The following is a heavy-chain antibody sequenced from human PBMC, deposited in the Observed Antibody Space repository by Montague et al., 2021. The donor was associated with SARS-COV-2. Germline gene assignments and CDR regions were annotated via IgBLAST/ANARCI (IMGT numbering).Heavy chain of an antibody. J-gene: IGHJ4*02. CDR3: ARFGSGTLEFDL. CDR1: GASISTGIYY. D-gene: IGHD1-26*01. CDR2: IRTTGHT. V-gene: IGHV4-61*02. Sequence: TLSLTCTVSGASISTGIYYWSRIRQPAGKGLEWIGRIRTTGHTDYNSSLESRVFMSVDTSTNQFSLSLTSVTAAGTAVYFCARFGSGTLEFDLWGQGTLVTVSS.